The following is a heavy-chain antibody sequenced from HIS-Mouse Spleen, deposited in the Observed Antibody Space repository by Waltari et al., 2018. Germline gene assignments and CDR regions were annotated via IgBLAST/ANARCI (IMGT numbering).Heavy chain of an antibody. V-gene: IGHV3-7*01. CDR2: IKQDGSEK. CDR1: GFTFSRYW. CDR3: ARGGITMIVVVPYDAFDI. J-gene: IGHJ3*02. D-gene: IGHD3-22*01. Sequence: EVQLVESGGGLVQPGGSLRLSCAASGFTFSRYWLSWVRQAPGTGLEWLANIKQDGSEKYYVDSVKGRFTISRDNAKNSLYLQMNSLRAEDTAVYYCARGGITMIVVVPYDAFDIWGQGTMVTVSS.